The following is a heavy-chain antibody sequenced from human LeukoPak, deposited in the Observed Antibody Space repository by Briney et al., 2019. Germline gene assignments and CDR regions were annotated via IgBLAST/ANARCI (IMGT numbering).Heavy chain of an antibody. J-gene: IGHJ4*02. CDR2: INPSGGST. CDR3: ARDTWDDTSGYYFDY. V-gene: IGHV1-46*01. D-gene: IGHD3-22*01. Sequence: ASVKVSCKASGYTFTSYYMHWVRQAPGQGLEWMGIINPSGGSTSYAQKFQGRVTMTRDTSTRTVYMELSSLRSEDTAVYYCARDTWDDTSGYYFDYWGQGTLVTVSS. CDR1: GYTFTSYY.